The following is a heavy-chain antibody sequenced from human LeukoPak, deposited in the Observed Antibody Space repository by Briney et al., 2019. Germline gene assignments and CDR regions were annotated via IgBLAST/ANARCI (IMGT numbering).Heavy chain of an antibody. CDR1: GYSFTSYW. CDR2: IDPSDSYT. V-gene: IGHV5-10-1*01. D-gene: IGHD2-8*01. J-gene: IGHJ6*02. Sequence: GESLKISCKGSGYSFTSYWISWVRQLPGKGLEWMRRIDPSDSYTNYSPSFQGHVTISADKSISTAFLQWSSLKASDTAMYYCARQGPDYCTNGVCSTTDYYGMDVWGQGTTVTVSS. CDR3: ARQGPDYCTNGVCSTTDYYGMDV.